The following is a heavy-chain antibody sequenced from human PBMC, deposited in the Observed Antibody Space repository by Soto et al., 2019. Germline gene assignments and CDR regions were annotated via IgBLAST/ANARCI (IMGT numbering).Heavy chain of an antibody. CDR1: GFTFTDYG. J-gene: IGHJ4*02. CDR3: SRDDSDWFFN. Sequence: PGGSLRLSCADSGFTFTDYGMHWVRQAPGKGLEWVAVISYDGSNKNYADSVKGRFTISRDNSKNTLYLQMNSLESEDTAVYYCSRDDSDWFFNWGRGTLVTVSS. V-gene: IGHV3-30*03. D-gene: IGHD3-9*01. CDR2: ISYDGSNK.